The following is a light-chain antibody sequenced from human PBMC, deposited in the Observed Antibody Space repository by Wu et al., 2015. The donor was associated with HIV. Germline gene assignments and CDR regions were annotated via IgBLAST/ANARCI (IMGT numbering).Light chain of an antibody. CDR3: QQYDRTALT. Sequence: EPVLTQSPGTLSLSPGERATLSCRASQSVTSTFIAWYQQKPAQAPRLLIYGTSKRATGIPDRFSGSGSGTDFTLTISRLEPEDFAVYYCQQYDRTALTFGGGTEGGDQT. J-gene: IGKJ4*01. CDR1: QSVTSTF. CDR2: GTS. V-gene: IGKV3-20*01.